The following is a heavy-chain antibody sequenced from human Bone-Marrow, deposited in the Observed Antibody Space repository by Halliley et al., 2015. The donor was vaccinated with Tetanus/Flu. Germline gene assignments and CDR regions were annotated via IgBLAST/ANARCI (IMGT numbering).Heavy chain of an antibody. D-gene: IGHD4-17*01. CDR2: IKRKSDGGTT. Sequence: SLRLSCAASGFTFSGAWMSWVRQAPGKGLEWIGRIKRKSDGGTTHYAAPVKGRFTISRDDSNNTLHLQMNSLKTGDTAMYYCTTDTGFDYWGQGTLVTVSS. CDR3: TTDTGFDY. V-gene: IGHV3-15*01. J-gene: IGHJ4*02. CDR1: GFTFSGAW.